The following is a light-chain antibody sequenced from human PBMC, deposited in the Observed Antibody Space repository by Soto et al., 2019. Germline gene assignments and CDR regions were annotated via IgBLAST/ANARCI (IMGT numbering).Light chain of an antibody. J-gene: IGKJ1*01. CDR1: QSISNW. CDR3: QQYNSYPWT. CDR2: KAS. Sequence: DIQMTQSPSTVSASVGDRVTITCRASQSISNWLAWYQQKPGKAPKLLIYKASTLESGVPSRFSGSGSGTEFTLTISSLQPDDFATYYCQQYNSYPWTFGQGTKVDVK. V-gene: IGKV1-5*03.